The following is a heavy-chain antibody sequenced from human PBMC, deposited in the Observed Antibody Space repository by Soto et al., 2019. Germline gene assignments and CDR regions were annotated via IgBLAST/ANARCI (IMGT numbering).Heavy chain of an antibody. Sequence: PGESLKISCKGSGYSFATCWIAWVRQKPGMGLELMGIIYPGDSDTRYSPSFQGQVSISADKSINTAYLQWSTLKASDTAIYYCARPPSDTRGRPQFDYWGQGTLVTVSS. V-gene: IGHV5-51*01. J-gene: IGHJ4*02. CDR1: GYSFATCW. CDR3: ARPPSDTRGRPQFDY. CDR2: IYPGDSDT.